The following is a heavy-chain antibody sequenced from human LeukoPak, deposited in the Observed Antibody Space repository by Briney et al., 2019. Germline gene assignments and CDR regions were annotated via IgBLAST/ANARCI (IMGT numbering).Heavy chain of an antibody. D-gene: IGHD6-19*01. CDR2: IYHTGSP. Sequence: PSETLSLTCNVSGGSMYNYYWSWMRQPPGKGLEWIAFIYHTGSPSYNPSLKSRVTISLDATKNQFSLHVRCVTTADTAVYYCVRGSKNWRLWQWPDFDSWGQGTLVTVSS. J-gene: IGHJ4*02. CDR1: GGSMYNYY. V-gene: IGHV4-59*01. CDR3: VRGSKNWRLWQWPDFDS.